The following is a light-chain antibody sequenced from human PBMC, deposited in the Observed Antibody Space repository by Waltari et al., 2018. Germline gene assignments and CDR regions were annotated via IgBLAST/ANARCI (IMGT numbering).Light chain of an antibody. Sequence: QSALTQPASVSGSPGQPITISCTGTSADVGGYDFVSWYQQHPGKAPKLIIYDVNKRPSGVSVCFSGSQSDNTASLTISGLQADDEADYYCSSYTSGSTVIFGGGTELTVL. J-gene: IGLJ2*01. CDR3: SSYTSGSTVI. V-gene: IGLV2-14*03. CDR2: DVN. CDR1: SADVGGYDF.